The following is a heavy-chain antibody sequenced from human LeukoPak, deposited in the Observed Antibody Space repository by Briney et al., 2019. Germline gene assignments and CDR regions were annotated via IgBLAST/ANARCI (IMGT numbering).Heavy chain of an antibody. CDR2: ITSSSSYI. CDR1: GFTFSSYG. J-gene: IGHJ6*02. D-gene: IGHD3-3*01. CDR3: ATLGYDFWSGYYGSYYYYGMDV. Sequence: GGSLRLSCAASGFTFSSYGMNWVRQAPGKGLEWVSPITSSSSYIYYADSVKGRFTISRDNAKNSLYLQMNSLRAEDTAVYYCATLGYDFWSGYYGSYYYYGMDVWGQGTTVTVSS. V-gene: IGHV3-21*01.